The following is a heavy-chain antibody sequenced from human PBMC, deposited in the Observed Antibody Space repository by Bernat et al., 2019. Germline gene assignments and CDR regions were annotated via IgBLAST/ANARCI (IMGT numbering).Heavy chain of an antibody. CDR2: GSNSGGKT. D-gene: IGHD3-16*01. J-gene: IGHJ6*03. Sequence: EVQLLESGGGLVQPGGSLRLSCAASGFTFSTYAMTRVRQAPGKGLEWLSGGSNSGGKTYDADSVKGRFTISRDNSKSTLPLQMLSLRAEDSAVYYCAKGLGGNGIFYYYMDVWGKGTTVTVSS. CDR3: AKGLGGNGIFYYYMDV. CDR1: GFTFSTYA. V-gene: IGHV3-23*01.